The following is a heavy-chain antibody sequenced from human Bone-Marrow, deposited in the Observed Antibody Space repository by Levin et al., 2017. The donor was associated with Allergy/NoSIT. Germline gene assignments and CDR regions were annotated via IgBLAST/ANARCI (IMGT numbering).Heavy chain of an antibody. CDR1: GGSVTTTNW. V-gene: IGHV4-4*02. J-gene: IGHJ6*02. CDR2: VYHRGST. Sequence: LSQTLSLTCVVSGGSVTTTNWWSWVRHTPGKGLEWIGQVYHRGSTNYNPSLRGRVTISLDKSKNQFSLKLTSVTATDTATYYCARVGDVSEYYYAVDVWGPGAPVTVSS. CDR3: ARVGDVSEYYYAVDV. D-gene: IGHD2/OR15-2a*01.